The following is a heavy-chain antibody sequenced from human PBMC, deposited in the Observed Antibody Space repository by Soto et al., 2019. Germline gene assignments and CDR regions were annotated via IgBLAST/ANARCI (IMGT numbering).Heavy chain of an antibody. CDR3: ARGGVPAAMSY. D-gene: IGHD2-2*01. CDR2: INAGNGNT. CDR1: GYTFTSYD. Sequence: GASVKVSCKAFGYTFTSYDMHWVRQAPGQRLEWMGWINAGNGNTKYSQKFQGRVTITRDTSASTAYMELSSLRAEDTAVYYCARGGVPAAMSYWGQGTLVTVSS. J-gene: IGHJ4*02. V-gene: IGHV1-3*01.